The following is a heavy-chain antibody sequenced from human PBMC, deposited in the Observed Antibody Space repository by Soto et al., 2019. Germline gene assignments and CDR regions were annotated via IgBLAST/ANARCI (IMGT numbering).Heavy chain of an antibody. D-gene: IGHD3-22*01. CDR2: ISSSSSTI. CDR1: GFTFSNYG. CDR3: ATSYITVVIIRFDY. J-gene: IGHJ4*01. V-gene: IGHV3-48*01. Sequence: PGGSLRLSCEASGFTFSNYGINWVRQAPGKGLEWVSHISSSSSTIYYAESVKGRFSISRDNAKNSLYLQMSSLRGEDTAVYYCATSYITVVIIRFDYWGHGTLVTVSS.